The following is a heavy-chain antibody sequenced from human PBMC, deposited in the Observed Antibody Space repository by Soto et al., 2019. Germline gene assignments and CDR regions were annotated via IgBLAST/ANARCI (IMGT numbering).Heavy chain of an antibody. CDR2: INPSGGST. D-gene: IGHD6-6*01. J-gene: IGHJ3*02. CDR3: ARTGGREAARRFAAFDI. CDR1: GYTFTSYY. Sequence: ASVKVSCKASGYTFTSYYMHWVRQAPGQGLEWIGIINPSGGSTSYAQKFQGRVTMTGDTSTSTVYMELSSLRSEDTAVYYCARTGGREAARRFAAFDIWGQGTMVTVSS. V-gene: IGHV1-46*01.